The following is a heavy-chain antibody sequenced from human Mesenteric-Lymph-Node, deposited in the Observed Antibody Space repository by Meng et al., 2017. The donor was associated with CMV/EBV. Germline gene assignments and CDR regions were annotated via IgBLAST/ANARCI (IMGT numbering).Heavy chain of an antibody. V-gene: IGHV3-7*01. Sequence: GESLKISCVASGFNFNNYWMTWVRQAPGKGLEWVANIKQDGSDTYYVDSVKGRFTVSRDNAKNSLYLHLNTLRAEDMAIYYCAKSGRTFAYCGPGTLVTVSS. CDR1: GFNFNNYW. CDR3: AKSGRTFAY. J-gene: IGHJ4*02. D-gene: IGHD1-1*01. CDR2: IKQDGSDT.